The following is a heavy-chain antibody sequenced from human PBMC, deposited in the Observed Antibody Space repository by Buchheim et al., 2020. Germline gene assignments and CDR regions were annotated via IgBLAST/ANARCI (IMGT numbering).Heavy chain of an antibody. CDR2: IYYSGST. D-gene: IGHD3-10*01. Sequence: QVQLQESGPGLVKPSETLSLTCTVSGGSISSYYWSWIRQPPGKGLEWIGYIYYSGSTNYNPSLKSRVTISVDTSKNQFSLKLSSVTAADTAMYYCARIGGTLMGFPHVDYWGQGTL. CDR1: GGSISSYY. V-gene: IGHV4-59*01. J-gene: IGHJ4*02. CDR3: ARIGGTLMGFPHVDY.